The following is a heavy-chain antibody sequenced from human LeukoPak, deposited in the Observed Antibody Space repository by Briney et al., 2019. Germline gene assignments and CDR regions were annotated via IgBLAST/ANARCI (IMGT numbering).Heavy chain of an antibody. J-gene: IGHJ6*02. CDR3: AKLSDSRSWLYYYGMDV. D-gene: IGHD6-13*01. Sequence: GGSLRLSCAASGFTFSSYAMSWVRQAPGKGLEWVSAISGSGGSTYYADSVKGRFTISRDNSKNTLYLQMNSLRAEDTAVYYCAKLSDSRSWLYYYGMDVWGQGTTVTVSS. V-gene: IGHV3-23*01. CDR1: GFTFSSYA. CDR2: ISGSGGST.